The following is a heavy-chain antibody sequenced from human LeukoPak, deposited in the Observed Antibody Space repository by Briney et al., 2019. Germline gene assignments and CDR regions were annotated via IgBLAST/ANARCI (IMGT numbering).Heavy chain of an antibody. V-gene: IGHV3-23*01. Sequence: GGSLRLSCAASGFTFSSYAMNWVRQAPGKGLEWVSGVSGSGAGTYYTDSVKGRFTISRDNSKNSLYLQMNSLRAEDTAVYYCARDQSHYYYYGMDVWGQGTTVTVSS. J-gene: IGHJ6*02. CDR2: VSGSGAGT. D-gene: IGHD3-10*01. CDR1: GFTFSSYA. CDR3: ARDQSHYYYYGMDV.